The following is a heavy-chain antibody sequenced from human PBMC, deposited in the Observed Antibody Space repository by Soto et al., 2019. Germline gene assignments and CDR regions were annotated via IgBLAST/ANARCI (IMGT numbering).Heavy chain of an antibody. CDR1: GYTFTTYQ. CDR3: ARAVYYFDSSGSMYYFDY. V-gene: IGHV1-46*01. J-gene: IGHJ4*02. Sequence: SVKVSCKASGYTFTTYQMHWVRQAPGQGLEWMGTINPSGGSTSYAQKFQGRVTLTRDTSTSTFYMELSSLRSEDTAVFYCARAVYYFDSSGSMYYFDYWGQGTLVTVSS. CDR2: INPSGGST. D-gene: IGHD3-22*01.